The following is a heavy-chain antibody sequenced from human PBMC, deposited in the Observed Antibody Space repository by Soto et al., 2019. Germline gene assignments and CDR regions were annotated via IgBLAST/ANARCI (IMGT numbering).Heavy chain of an antibody. V-gene: IGHV1-69*13. CDR2: IIPIFGTA. CDR3: AREYSSSEAALDY. Sequence: ASVKVSCKASGGTFSSYAISWVRQAPGQGLEWMGGIIPIFGTANYAQKFQGRVTITADESTSTAYMELSSLRSEDTAVYYCAREYSSSEAALDYWGQGTLVTVSS. CDR1: GGTFSSYA. J-gene: IGHJ4*02. D-gene: IGHD6-6*01.